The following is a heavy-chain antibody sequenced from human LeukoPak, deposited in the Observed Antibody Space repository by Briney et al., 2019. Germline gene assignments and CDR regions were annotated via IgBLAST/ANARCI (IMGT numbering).Heavy chain of an antibody. CDR1: GFTFSSYW. CDR2: INTDGSST. CDR3: ARDSHDGGFDP. V-gene: IGHV3-74*01. Sequence: PGGSLRLSCAASGFTFSSYWMHWVRQAPGKGLVWVSRINTDGSSTSYADSVKGRFTISRDNAKNTLYLQMNSLRAEDTAVYYCARDSHDGGFDPWGQGTLVTVSS. D-gene: IGHD3-16*01. J-gene: IGHJ5*02.